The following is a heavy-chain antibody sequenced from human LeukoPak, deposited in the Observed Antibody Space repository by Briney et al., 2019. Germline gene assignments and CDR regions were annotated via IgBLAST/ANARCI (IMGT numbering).Heavy chain of an antibody. D-gene: IGHD3-3*01. CDR3: ARELSYYDFWSGYYAPYFDY. CDR2: INAGNGNT. Sequence: ASVKVSCKASGYTFTSYAMHWVRQAPGQRLEWMGWINAGNGNTKYSQKFQGRVTITRDTSASTAYMELSGLRSEDTAVYYCARELSYYDFWSGYYAPYFDYWGQGTLVTVSS. V-gene: IGHV1-3*01. J-gene: IGHJ4*02. CDR1: GYTFTSYA.